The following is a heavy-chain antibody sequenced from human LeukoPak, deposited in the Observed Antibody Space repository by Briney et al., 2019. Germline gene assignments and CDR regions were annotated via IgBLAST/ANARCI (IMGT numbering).Heavy chain of an antibody. Sequence: SETLSLTCTVSGGSISSYYWSWIRQPPGKGREWIGYIYYSGSTNYNPSLKSRVTISVDTSKSLFSLKLSSVTAADTAVYYCARSRGGYNKDWNYWGQGTLVTVSS. CDR2: IYYSGST. V-gene: IGHV4-59*01. CDR1: GGSISSYY. J-gene: IGHJ4*02. CDR3: ARSRGGYNKDWNY. D-gene: IGHD5-24*01.